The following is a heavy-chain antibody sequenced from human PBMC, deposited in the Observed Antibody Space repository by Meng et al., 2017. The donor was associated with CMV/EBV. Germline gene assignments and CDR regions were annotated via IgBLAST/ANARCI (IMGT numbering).Heavy chain of an antibody. CDR2: IYDSGST. CDR3: ARGHDTASIDY. V-gene: IGHV4-59*01. J-gene: IGHJ4*02. CDR1: GGSISSYY. D-gene: IGHD5-18*01. Sequence: LRLSCTVSGGSISSYYWSWIRQPPGKGLEWIGYIYDSGSTNYNPSLKSRVTISVDTSKNQFSLKLSSVTAADTAVYYCARGHDTASIDYWGQGTLVTVSS.